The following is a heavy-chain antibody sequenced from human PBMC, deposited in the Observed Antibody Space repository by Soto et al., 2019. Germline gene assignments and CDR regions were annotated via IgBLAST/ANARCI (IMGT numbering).Heavy chain of an antibody. CDR1: GFTFSSYA. D-gene: IGHD3-22*01. CDR2: ISYDGSDK. Sequence: GGSLRLSCAASGFTFSSYAMHWVRQAPGKGLEWVALISYDGSDKDYADSVKGRFTISRDNSRNTLFLQMNSLRAEDTAVYFCSRDYYKFYDSSGYYRSPAYWGQGTLVTVSS. V-gene: IGHV3-30-3*01. CDR3: SRDYYKFYDSSGYYRSPAY. J-gene: IGHJ4*02.